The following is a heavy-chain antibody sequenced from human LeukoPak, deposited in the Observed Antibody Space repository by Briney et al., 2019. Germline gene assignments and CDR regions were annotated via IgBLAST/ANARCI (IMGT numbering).Heavy chain of an antibody. J-gene: IGHJ4*02. Sequence: PGGSLRLSCAASGFTFSSYEMNWVRQAPGKGLEWVSYISSSGSTIYYADSVKGRFTISRDNSKNTLYLQMSSLRAEDTAVYYCVKLSPGGSGYFDYWGQGTLVTVSS. CDR3: VKLSPGGSGYFDY. V-gene: IGHV3-48*03. CDR2: ISSSGSTI. D-gene: IGHD3-10*01. CDR1: GFTFSSYE.